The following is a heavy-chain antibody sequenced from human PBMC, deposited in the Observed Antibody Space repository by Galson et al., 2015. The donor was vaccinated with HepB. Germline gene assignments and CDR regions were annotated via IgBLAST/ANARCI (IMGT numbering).Heavy chain of an antibody. CDR2: ISYDGSNK. CDR1: GFTFSTYT. CDR3: ARGYSSSWYGDGMDV. J-gene: IGHJ6*02. V-gene: IGHV3-30*04. Sequence: SLRLSCAASGFTFSTYTMHWVRQAPGKGLEWVALISYDGSNKYYADSVKGRFTISRDKSKNILYLQMNSLRSEDTAVYYCARGYSSSWYGDGMDVWGQGTTVTVSS. D-gene: IGHD6-13*01.